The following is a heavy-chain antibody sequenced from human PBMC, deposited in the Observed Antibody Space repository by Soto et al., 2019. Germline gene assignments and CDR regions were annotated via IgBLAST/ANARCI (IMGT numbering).Heavy chain of an antibody. CDR2: ISGSGGST. J-gene: IGHJ6*02. CDR3: AKVFGLRATEDLGHYYYGMDV. Sequence: GGSLRLSCAASGFTFSSYAMSWVRQAPGKGLEWVSAISGSGGSTYYADSVKGRFTISRDNSKNTLYLQMNSLRAEDTAVYYCAKVFGLRATEDLGHYYYGMDVWGQGTTVPVSS. V-gene: IGHV3-23*01. CDR1: GFTFSSYA. D-gene: IGHD3-10*02.